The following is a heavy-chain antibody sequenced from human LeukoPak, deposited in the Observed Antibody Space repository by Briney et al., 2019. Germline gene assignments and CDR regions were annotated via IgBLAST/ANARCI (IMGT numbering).Heavy chain of an antibody. J-gene: IGHJ4*02. CDR2: ISGSGSST. Sequence: GGSLRLSCAASGFIFSSYAMSWVRQAPGKGLEWVSAISGSGSSTYYADSVKGRFTISRDISKNTLYLQMNSLRAEDTAVYYCARELGGGYFDYWGQGTLVTVSS. CDR3: ARELGGGYFDY. V-gene: IGHV3-23*01. CDR1: GFIFSSYA. D-gene: IGHD3-16*01.